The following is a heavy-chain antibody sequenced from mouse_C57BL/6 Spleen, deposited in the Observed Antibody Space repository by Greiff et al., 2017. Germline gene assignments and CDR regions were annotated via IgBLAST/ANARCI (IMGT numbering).Heavy chain of an antibody. CDR3: ASGRYSNYRYFDV. CDR1: GYTFTSYW. V-gene: IGHV1-50*01. D-gene: IGHD2-5*01. J-gene: IGHJ1*03. Sequence: VQLQQPGAELVKPGASVKLSCKASGYTFTSYWMQWVKQRPGQGLEWIGEIDPSDSYPNYNQKFKGKATLTVDTSSSTAYMQLSSLTSEDSAVYYCASGRYSNYRYFDVWGTGTTVTVSS. CDR2: IDPSDSYP.